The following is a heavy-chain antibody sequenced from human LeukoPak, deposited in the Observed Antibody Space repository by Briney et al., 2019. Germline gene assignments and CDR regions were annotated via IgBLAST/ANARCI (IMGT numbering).Heavy chain of an antibody. CDR1: GYSISSGYY. V-gene: IGHV4-38-2*02. Sequence: SETLSLTCTVSGYSISSGYYWGWIRPPPGKGLEWIGSIYYSGSTYYNPSLKSRVTISVDTSKNQFSLKLSSVTAADTAVYYCARVSTSRASDYWGQGTLVTVSS. D-gene: IGHD2/OR15-2a*01. CDR3: ARVSTSRASDY. CDR2: IYYSGST. J-gene: IGHJ4*02.